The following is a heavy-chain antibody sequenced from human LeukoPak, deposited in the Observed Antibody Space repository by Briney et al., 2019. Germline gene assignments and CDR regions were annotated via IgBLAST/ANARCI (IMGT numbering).Heavy chain of an antibody. V-gene: IGHV3-74*01. J-gene: IGHJ4*02. CDR1: GFSFSNFW. D-gene: IGHD1-1*01. CDR3: AKGSNFAFDN. CDR2: INPDGTAA. Sequence: GGSLRLSCAASGFSFSNFWMHWVRQAPGMGLVWVSQINPDGTAALYADSVKGRFTISRDNAKSTPYLQMNTLRADDTAVYYCAKGSNFAFDNWGQGILVTVSS.